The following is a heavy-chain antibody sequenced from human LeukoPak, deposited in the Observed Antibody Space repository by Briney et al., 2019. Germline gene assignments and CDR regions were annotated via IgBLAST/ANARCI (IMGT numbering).Heavy chain of an antibody. CDR3: ARPLVSITMIVVVITTSPGNEAEYFQH. J-gene: IGHJ1*01. V-gene: IGHV5-51*01. CDR1: GYSFTSYW. Sequence: GESLKISCKGSGYSFTSYWIDWGRQMPGKGLEWMGSIYPGDSDTRYSPSFQGQVTISADKSISTAYLQWSSLKASDTAMYYCARPLVSITMIVVVITTSPGNEAEYFQHWGQGTLVTVSS. CDR2: IYPGDSDT. D-gene: IGHD3-22*01.